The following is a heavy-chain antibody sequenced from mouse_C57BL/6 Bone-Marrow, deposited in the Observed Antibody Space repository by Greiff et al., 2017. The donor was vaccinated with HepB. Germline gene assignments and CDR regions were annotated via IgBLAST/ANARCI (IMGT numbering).Heavy chain of an antibody. D-gene: IGHD2-3*01. V-gene: IGHV1-55*01. CDR1: GYTFTSYW. Sequence: QVHVKQPGAELVKPGASVKMSCKASGYTFTSYWITWVKQRPGQGLEWIGDIYPGSGSTNYNEKFKSKATLTVDTSSSTAYMQLSSLTSEDSAVYYCASPIYDGYYWFAYWGQGTLVTVSA. CDR3: ASPIYDGYYWFAY. J-gene: IGHJ3*01. CDR2: IYPGSGST.